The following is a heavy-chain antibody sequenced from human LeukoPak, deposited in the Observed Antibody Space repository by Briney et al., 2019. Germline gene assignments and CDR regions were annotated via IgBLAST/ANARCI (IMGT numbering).Heavy chain of an antibody. CDR2: IYYSGST. J-gene: IGHJ3*02. CDR1: GVSLYIYD. D-gene: IGHD3-9*01. Sequence: PSETLSLTCTASGVSLYIYDGSWVRQPPGKGLEWIGDIYYSGSTNYNPSLKSRVTISVDTSKNQFSLKLSSVTAEDIAAYYAARSRSFESFDIWGQGTMVTVSS. V-gene: IGHV4-59*01. CDR3: ARSRSFESFDI.